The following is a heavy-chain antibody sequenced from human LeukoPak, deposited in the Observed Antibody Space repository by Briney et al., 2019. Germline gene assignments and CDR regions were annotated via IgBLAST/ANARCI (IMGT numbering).Heavy chain of an antibody. J-gene: IGHJ6*03. CDR1: GGSISSYY. Sequence: SETLSLACTVSGGSISSYYWSWIRQPAGKGLEWIGRIYTSGSTNYNPSLKSRVTMSVDTSKNQFSLRLSSVTAADTAVYYCARGKGRGYGSESPRAYYYYYMDVWGKGTTVTISS. CDR3: ARGKGRGYGSESPRAYYYYYMDV. CDR2: IYTSGST. V-gene: IGHV4-4*07. D-gene: IGHD3-10*01.